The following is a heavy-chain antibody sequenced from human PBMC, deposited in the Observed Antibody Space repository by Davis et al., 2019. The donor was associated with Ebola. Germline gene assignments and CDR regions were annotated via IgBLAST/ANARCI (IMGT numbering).Heavy chain of an antibody. D-gene: IGHD2-8*02. CDR2: IYYSGST. CDR1: GGSISSYY. J-gene: IGHJ6*02. V-gene: IGHV4-59*12. CDR3: ARGALVVYRYGMDV. Sequence: SETLSLTCTLSGGSISSYYWSWILQPPGKGLEWIGYIYYSGSTNYNPSLKSRVTISVDTSKNQFSLKLSSVTAADTAVYYCARGALVVYRYGMDVWGQGTTVTVSS.